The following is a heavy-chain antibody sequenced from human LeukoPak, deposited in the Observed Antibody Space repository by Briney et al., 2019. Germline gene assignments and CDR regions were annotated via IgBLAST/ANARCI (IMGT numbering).Heavy chain of an antibody. J-gene: IGHJ4*02. CDR2: ISYDGSNK. CDR1: GFTFSSYW. Sequence: GGSLRLSCAASGFTFSSYWMSWVRQAPGKGLEWVAVISYDGSNKYYADSVKGRFTISRDNSKNTLYLQMNSLRAEDTAVYYCAKGGAYGDYPPYFDYWGQGTLVTVSS. D-gene: IGHD4-17*01. V-gene: IGHV3-30*18. CDR3: AKGGAYGDYPPYFDY.